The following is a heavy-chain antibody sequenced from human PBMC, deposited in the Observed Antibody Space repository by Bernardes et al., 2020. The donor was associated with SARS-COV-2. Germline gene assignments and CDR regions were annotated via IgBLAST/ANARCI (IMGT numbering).Heavy chain of an antibody. D-gene: IGHD2-2*01. CDR2: IWYDGSNK. CDR1: GFTFSSYG. Sequence: GGSLRLCCAASGFTFSSYGMHWVRQAPGKGLEWVAVIWYDGSNKYYADSVKGRFTISRDSSKNTVYLQMNTLRPEDTAVYYCAKLRSVLWIHPYYNAMDAWGQGTTVTVSS. CDR3: AKLRSVLWIHPYYNAMDA. J-gene: IGHJ6*02. V-gene: IGHV3-33*06.